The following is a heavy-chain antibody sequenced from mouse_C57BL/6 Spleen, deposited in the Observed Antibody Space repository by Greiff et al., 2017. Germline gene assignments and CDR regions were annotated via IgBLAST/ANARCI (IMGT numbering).Heavy chain of an antibody. CDR1: GYTFTSYG. CDR2: IYPRSGNT. V-gene: IGHV1-81*01. D-gene: IGHD1-1*01. CDR3: ARGGPTVVANFDY. Sequence: QVQLKQSGAELARPGASVKLSCKASGYTFTSYGISWVKQRTGQGLEWIGEIYPRSGNTYYNEKFKGKATLTADKSSSTAYMELRSLTSGDSGVYFCARGGPTVVANFDYWGQGTTLTVSS. J-gene: IGHJ2*01.